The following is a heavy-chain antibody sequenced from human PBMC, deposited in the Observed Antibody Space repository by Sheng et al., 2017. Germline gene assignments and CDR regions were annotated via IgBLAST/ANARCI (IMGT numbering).Heavy chain of an antibody. V-gene: IGHV3-7*05. CDR3: ARLEGQLLWGVDAFDI. Sequence: EVQLVESGGGLVQPGGSLRLSCAASGFTFSSYWMSWVRQAPGKGLEWVANIKQDGSEKYYVDSVKGRFTISRDNAKNSLYLQMNSLRAEDTAVYYCARLEGQLLWGVDAFDIWGQGTMVTVSS. J-gene: IGHJ3*02. CDR1: GFTFSSYW. D-gene: IGHD2-2*01. CDR2: IKQDGSEK.